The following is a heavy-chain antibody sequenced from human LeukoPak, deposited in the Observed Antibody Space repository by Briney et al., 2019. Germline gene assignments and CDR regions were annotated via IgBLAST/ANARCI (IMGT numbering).Heavy chain of an antibody. CDR2: ISSSGSTI. J-gene: IGHJ6*02. CDR1: GFTFSSCE. CDR3: ARDPNYGSGSYSDGMDV. Sequence: GGSPRLSCAASGFTFSSCEMNWVRQAPGKGLERASYISSSGSTIYYADSVKGRFTISRDNAKNSLYLQMNSLRAEDTAVYYCARDPNYGSGSYSDGMDVWGQGTTVTVSS. V-gene: IGHV3-48*03. D-gene: IGHD3-10*01.